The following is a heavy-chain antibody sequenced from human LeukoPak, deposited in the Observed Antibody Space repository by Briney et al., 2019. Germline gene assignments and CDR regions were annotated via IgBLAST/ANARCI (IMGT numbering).Heavy chain of an antibody. J-gene: IGHJ3*02. D-gene: IGHD2-15*01. Sequence: PSETLSLTCTVSGGSISSYYWSWIRQPPGKGLEWIGYIYYSGSTNYNPSLKSRVTISVDTSKNQFSLKLTSITAADTAVYYCARELLGAFDIWGQGAMVSVSS. CDR3: ARELLGAFDI. V-gene: IGHV4-59*08. CDR2: IYYSGST. CDR1: GGSISSYY.